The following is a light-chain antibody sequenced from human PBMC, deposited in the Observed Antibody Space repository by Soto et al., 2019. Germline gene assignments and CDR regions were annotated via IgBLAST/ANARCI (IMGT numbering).Light chain of an antibody. Sequence: EIVMTQSPATLSVSPGERANLSCRASQTLYNNLAWYQQKLGQAPRLLIYGASARATDIPARFSGSGSGTEFTITISVLQSEDFAIYYCQQYSDWPLTFGGGTKGEIK. CDR3: QQYSDWPLT. CDR2: GAS. J-gene: IGKJ4*01. V-gene: IGKV3-15*01. CDR1: QTLYNN.